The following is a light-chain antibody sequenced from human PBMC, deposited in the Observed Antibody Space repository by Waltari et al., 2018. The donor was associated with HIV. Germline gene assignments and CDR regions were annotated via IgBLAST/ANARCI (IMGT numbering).Light chain of an antibody. CDR2: FDN. V-gene: IGLV3-21*01. Sequence: SYLLTQPPSVSVAPGQTARITWAGNNIGSNSFHWYQQKPGHAPVLVIYFDNARPSGVPGRFSGSKSGNTASLTVSGLQPEDEADYYCSSHAGSKVVFGGGTRLTVL. CDR3: SSHAGSKVV. CDR1: NIGSNS. J-gene: IGLJ2*01.